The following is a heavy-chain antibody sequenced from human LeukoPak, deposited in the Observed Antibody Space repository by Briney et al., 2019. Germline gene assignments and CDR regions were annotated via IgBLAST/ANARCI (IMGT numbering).Heavy chain of an antibody. J-gene: IGHJ5*02. CDR2: INHSGST. CDR1: GGSFSGYY. V-gene: IGHV4-34*01. CDR3: ARDGGNYVGVWFDP. D-gene: IGHD4/OR15-4a*01. Sequence: SETLSLTCAVYGGSFSGYYWSWIRQPPGKGLEWIGEINHSGSTNYNPSLKSRVTISVDTSKNQFSLKLSSVTAADTAVYYCARDGGNYVGVWFDPWGQGTLVTVSS.